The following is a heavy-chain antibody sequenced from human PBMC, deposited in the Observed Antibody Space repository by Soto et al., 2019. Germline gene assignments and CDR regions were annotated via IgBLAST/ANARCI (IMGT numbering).Heavy chain of an antibody. D-gene: IGHD3-10*01. CDR1: GYTFTSYA. CDR2: INAGNGNT. Sequence: ASVKVSCKASGYTFTSYAMHWVRQAPGQRLEWMGWINAGNGNTKYSQKFQGRVTITRDTSASTAYMELSSLRSEDTAVYYCARSASFGEGWFDPWGQGTLVTVSS. V-gene: IGHV1-3*01. CDR3: ARSASFGEGWFDP. J-gene: IGHJ5*02.